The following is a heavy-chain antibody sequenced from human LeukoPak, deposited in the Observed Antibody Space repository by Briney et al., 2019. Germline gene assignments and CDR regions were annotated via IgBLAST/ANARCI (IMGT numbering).Heavy chain of an antibody. Sequence: PGGSLRLSCAASGFTFSKYWMSWVRQAPGEGLEWVADINQDGTQKYYVDSVEGRFTISRDNAKNSLYLQMNSLRVEDTAVYYCARDCGSDCSQAFDIWGQGTMVTVSS. CDR3: ARDCGSDCSQAFDI. CDR1: GFTFSKYW. CDR2: INQDGTQK. D-gene: IGHD2-21*02. J-gene: IGHJ3*02. V-gene: IGHV3-7*05.